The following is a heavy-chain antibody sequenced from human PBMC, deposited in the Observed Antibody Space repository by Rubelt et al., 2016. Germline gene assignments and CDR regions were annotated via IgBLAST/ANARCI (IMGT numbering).Heavy chain of an antibody. CDR2: INSDGSST. J-gene: IGHJ4*02. D-gene: IGHD6-6*01. V-gene: IGHV3-74*01. Sequence: QVPGKGLVWVSRINSDGSSTSYVDSVKGRFTISRDNAKNTLYLQMNSLRDEDTAVYYSAREVWSSSSEDYWGQGTLVTVSS. CDR3: AREVWSSSSEDY.